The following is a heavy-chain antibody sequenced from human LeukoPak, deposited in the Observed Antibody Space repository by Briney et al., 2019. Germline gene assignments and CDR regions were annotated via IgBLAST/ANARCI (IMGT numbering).Heavy chain of an antibody. D-gene: IGHD1-26*01. CDR3: ASTHRRWELLPSPDY. J-gene: IGHJ4*02. CDR1: GFTFSSYA. V-gene: IGHV3-30-3*01. CDR2: ISYDGSNK. Sequence: GGSLRLSCAASGFTFSSYAMHWVRQAPGKGLEWVAVISYDGSNKYYADSVKGRFTISRDNAKNSLYLQMNSLRAEDTAVYYCASTHRRWELLPSPDYWGQGTLVTVSS.